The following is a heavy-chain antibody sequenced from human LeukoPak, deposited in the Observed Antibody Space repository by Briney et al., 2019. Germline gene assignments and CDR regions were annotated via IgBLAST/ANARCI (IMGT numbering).Heavy chain of an antibody. Sequence: GGSLRLSCAASGFIFSSYGMHWVRQAPDKGLEGVAFMRYDGSRKYYADSVKGRFTISRDNSKNTLYLQMNSLRAEDTAVYFCARDRPASGWRFGEGSKRPHYFDYWGQGTLVTVSS. D-gene: IGHD6-19*01. V-gene: IGHV3-30*02. CDR1: GFIFSSYG. CDR3: ARDRPASGWRFGEGSKRPHYFDY. CDR2: MRYDGSRK. J-gene: IGHJ4*02.